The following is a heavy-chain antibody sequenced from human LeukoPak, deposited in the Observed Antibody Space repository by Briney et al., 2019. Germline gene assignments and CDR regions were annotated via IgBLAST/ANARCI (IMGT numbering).Heavy chain of an antibody. CDR3: ARVLYDYYFDY. V-gene: IGHV4-31*11. D-gene: IGHD2/OR15-2a*01. J-gene: IGHJ4*02. Sequence: SQTLSFTCAVSGGSFSSGGYYWSWIRHHPGKGLEWLACISYSGIAYYNPSLKSRLTISVDTSKNQFSLELSSVTAADTALYYCARVLYDYYFDYWGQGTLVTVSS. CDR2: ISYSGIA. CDR1: GGSFSSGGYY.